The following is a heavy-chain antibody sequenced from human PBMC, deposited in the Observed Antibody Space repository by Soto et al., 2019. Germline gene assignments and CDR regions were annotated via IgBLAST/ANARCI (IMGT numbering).Heavy chain of an antibody. CDR3: AKSHGVAAAVYYFDY. CDR1: GFTFSSYG. CDR2: ISYDGSNK. V-gene: IGHV3-30*18. Sequence: PGGSLRLSCAASGFTFSSYGMHWVRQAPGKGLEWVAVISYDGSNKYYADSVRGRFTISRDNSKNTLYLQMNSLRAEDTAVYYCAKSHGVAAAVYYFDYWGQGTLVTVSS. J-gene: IGHJ4*02. D-gene: IGHD6-13*01.